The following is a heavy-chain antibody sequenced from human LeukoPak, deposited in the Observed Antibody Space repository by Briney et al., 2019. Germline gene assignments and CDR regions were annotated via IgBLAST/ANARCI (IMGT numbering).Heavy chain of an antibody. D-gene: IGHD3-22*01. CDR1: GGSISSSSYY. Sequence: PSETLSLTCTVSGGSISSSSYYWGWIRQPPGKGLEWIGSIYYSGSTYYNPSLKSRVTISVDTSKDQFSLKLSSVTAADTAVYYCAVGLYDSSGYYYVNTYYFDYWGQGTLVTVSS. CDR2: IYYSGST. CDR3: AVGLYDSSGYYYVNTYYFDY. J-gene: IGHJ4*02. V-gene: IGHV4-39*01.